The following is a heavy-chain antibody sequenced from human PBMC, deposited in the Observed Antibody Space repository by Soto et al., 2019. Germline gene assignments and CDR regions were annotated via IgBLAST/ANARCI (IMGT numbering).Heavy chain of an antibody. CDR2: IFSDDNT. Sequence: DVQLVESGGGSIQPGGSLRLSCAASGITATNGHMSWVRQSPGKGLEWVSVIFSDDNTYYADSVKGRFTISRDTSKNTVYLQMNSLRADDTAVYYCARDWNGDKYFDYWDQGTLVTVSS. V-gene: IGHV3-53*01. J-gene: IGHJ4*02. CDR1: GITATNGH. CDR3: ARDWNGDKYFDY. D-gene: IGHD4-17*01.